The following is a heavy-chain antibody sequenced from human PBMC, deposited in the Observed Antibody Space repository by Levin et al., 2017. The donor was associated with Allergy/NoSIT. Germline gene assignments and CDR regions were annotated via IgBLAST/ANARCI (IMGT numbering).Heavy chain of an antibody. CDR1: GGPLSGFH. V-gene: IGHV4-34*01. Sequence: MASETLSLTCAVFGGPLSGFHLTWIRQSPGKGLEWIGEIHHNGNSEYNPSLKSRVTISADTSKNEFSLKLRSVTAADTAVYFCGRGPHEEWPPLHYWGQGTLVTVSS. D-gene: IGHD3-3*01. CDR3: GRGPHEEWPPLHY. J-gene: IGHJ4*02. CDR2: IHHNGNS.